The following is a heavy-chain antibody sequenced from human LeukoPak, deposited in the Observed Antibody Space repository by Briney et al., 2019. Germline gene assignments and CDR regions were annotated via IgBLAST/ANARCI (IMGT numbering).Heavy chain of an antibody. CDR3: AKDMASSSWYGGGFFDY. CDR2: ISWNSGSI. J-gene: IGHJ4*02. Sequence: GGSLRLSCAASGLTFSSFGMNWVRQAPGKGLEWVSGISWNSGSIGYADSVKGRFTISRDNAKNSLYLQMNGLRAEDTALYYCAKDMASSSWYGGGFFDYWGQGTLVTVSS. V-gene: IGHV3-9*01. CDR1: GLTFSSFG. D-gene: IGHD6-13*01.